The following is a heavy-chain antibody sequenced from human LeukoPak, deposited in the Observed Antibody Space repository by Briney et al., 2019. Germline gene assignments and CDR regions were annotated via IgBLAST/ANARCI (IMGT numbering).Heavy chain of an antibody. J-gene: IGHJ4*02. CDR1: GGTFSSYA. CDR2: IIPIFGIA. Sequence: SVKVSCKASGGTFSSYAISWVRQAPGQGPEWMGGIIPIFGIANYAQKFQGRVTITADKSTSTAYMELSSLRSEDTAVYYCARGTPSQWVDYWGQGTLVTVSS. D-gene: IGHD2-2*01. CDR3: ARGTPSQWVDY. V-gene: IGHV1-69*10.